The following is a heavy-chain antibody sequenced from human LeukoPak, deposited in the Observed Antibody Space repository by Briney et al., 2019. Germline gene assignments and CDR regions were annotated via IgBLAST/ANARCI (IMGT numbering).Heavy chain of an antibody. Sequence: GGSLRLSCAASGFTFSSYWMSWVRQAPGKGLEWVANIKQDGSEKYYVDSVKGRFTISRDNAKNSLYLQMNSLRAEDTAVYYCAREGLTIFGVVILDYWGQGTLVTVFS. CDR2: IKQDGSEK. D-gene: IGHD3-3*01. J-gene: IGHJ4*02. CDR1: GFTFSSYW. CDR3: AREGLTIFGVVILDY. V-gene: IGHV3-7*01.